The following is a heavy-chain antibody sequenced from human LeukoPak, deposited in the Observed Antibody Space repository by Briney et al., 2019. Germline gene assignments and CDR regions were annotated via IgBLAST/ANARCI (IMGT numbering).Heavy chain of an antibody. Sequence: PSETLSLTCTVSGDSFSSNYWSWIRQPAGKTLEWIGRIYTSGSTNYNPSLKGRITMSVDTSNNQLSLKLRSVTAADTAVYYCARDGNSSGWYRGYYFDYWGQGTLVTVSS. CDR3: ARDGNSSGWYRGYYFDY. CDR2: IYTSGST. D-gene: IGHD6-19*01. J-gene: IGHJ4*02. CDR1: GDSFSSNY. V-gene: IGHV4-4*07.